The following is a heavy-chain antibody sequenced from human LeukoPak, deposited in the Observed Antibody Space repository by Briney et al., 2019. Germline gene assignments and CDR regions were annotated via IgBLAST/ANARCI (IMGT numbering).Heavy chain of an antibody. CDR2: IYYSGST. V-gene: IGHV4-39*01. J-gene: IGHJ4*02. CDR3: ARAVICSGGSCYLNY. CDR1: GGSISSSSYY. D-gene: IGHD2-15*01. Sequence: SETLSLTCTVSGGSISSSSYYWGWIRQPPGKGLEWIGSIYYSGSTYYNPSLKGRVTISVDTSKNQFSLKLTSVTAADTAVYYCARAVICSGGSCYLNYWGQGALVTVSS.